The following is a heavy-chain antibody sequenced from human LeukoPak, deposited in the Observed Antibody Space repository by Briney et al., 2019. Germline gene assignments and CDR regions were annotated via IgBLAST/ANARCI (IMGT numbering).Heavy chain of an antibody. D-gene: IGHD1-26*01. J-gene: IGHJ4*02. V-gene: IGHV3-74*01. Sequence: PGGSLRPSCVSSGFIFTNYWMHWVRQVPGKGPVWVGCIDKEGSAAFYAESVKGRFTISRDNVKSTVYRQMNSLRAEDTAVYHCARGGYSGTYYRFDWGQGTLVTVSS. CDR2: IDKEGSAA. CDR3: ARGGYSGTYYRFD. CDR1: GFIFTNYW.